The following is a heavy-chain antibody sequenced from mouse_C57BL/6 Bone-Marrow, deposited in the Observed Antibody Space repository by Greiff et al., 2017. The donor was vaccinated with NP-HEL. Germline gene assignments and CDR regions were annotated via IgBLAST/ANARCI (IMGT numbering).Heavy chain of an antibody. CDR2: IYPGGGYT. CDR3: ARSGLRRGTDAMDY. CDR1: GYTFTNYW. D-gene: IGHD2-4*01. V-gene: IGHV1-63*01. Sequence: QVQLQQSGAELVRPGTSVKMSCKASGYTFTNYWIGWAKQRPGHGLEWIGDIYPGGGYTNYNEKFKGKATLTADKSSSTAYMQFSSLTSEDSAIYYCARSGLRRGTDAMDYWGQGTSVTVSS. J-gene: IGHJ4*01.